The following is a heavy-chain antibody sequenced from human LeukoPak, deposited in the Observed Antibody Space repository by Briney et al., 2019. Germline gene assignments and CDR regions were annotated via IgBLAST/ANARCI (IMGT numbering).Heavy chain of an antibody. J-gene: IGHJ6*03. CDR2: ISSSSSYI. CDR1: GFTFSSYS. Sequence: GGSLRLSCAASGFTFSSYSMNWVRQAPGKGLEWVSSISSSSSYIYYADSVKGRFTISRDNAKNSLYLQMNSLRAEDTAVYYCAREGRWELLTASYHYYMDVWGKGTTVTVSS. D-gene: IGHD1-26*01. CDR3: AREGRWELLTASYHYYMDV. V-gene: IGHV3-21*01.